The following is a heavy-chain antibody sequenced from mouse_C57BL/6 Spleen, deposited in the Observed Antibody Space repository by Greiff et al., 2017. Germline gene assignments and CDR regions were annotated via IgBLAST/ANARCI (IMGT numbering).Heavy chain of an antibody. Sequence: DVKLVESGGGLVKPGGSLKLSCAASGFTFSSYAMSWVRQTPEKRLEWVATISDGGSYTYYPDNVKGRFTISRDNAKNNLYLQMSHLKSEDTAMYYCARDDRYYAMDDWGQGTSVTVSS. CDR1: GFTFSSYA. CDR2: ISDGGSYT. CDR3: ARDDRYYAMDD. J-gene: IGHJ4*01. V-gene: IGHV5-4*01.